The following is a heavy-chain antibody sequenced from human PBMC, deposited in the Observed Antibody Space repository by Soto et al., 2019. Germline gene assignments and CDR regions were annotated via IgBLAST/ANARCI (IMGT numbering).Heavy chain of an antibody. J-gene: IGHJ3*02. Sequence: SGPTLVNPTPTLTLTCTFSGFSLSTRAVGVGWIRQPPGKALEWLALIYWNDDKRYSPSLKNRLTITKDTSKNHVVLTMTNMDPVDTAPYYCAHRHELGSFDIWGQGTKVTVSS. CDR1: GFSLSTRAVG. CDR2: IYWNDDK. D-gene: IGHD1-26*01. V-gene: IGHV2-5*01. CDR3: AHRHELGSFDI.